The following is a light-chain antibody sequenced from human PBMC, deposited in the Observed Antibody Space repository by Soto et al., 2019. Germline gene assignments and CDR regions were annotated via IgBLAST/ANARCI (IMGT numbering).Light chain of an antibody. CDR3: SSFTSSSTGV. CDR1: SSDVGAYNY. CDR2: EVS. V-gene: IGLV2-14*01. J-gene: IGLJ3*02. Sequence: QSVLTQPASVSGSPGQSITISCTGTSSDVGAYNYVSWFQQYPGKAPKLLIYEVSYRPSGVSVRFSGSKSGNTASLTISGLQAEDEADFYCSSFTSSSTGVFGGGTKLTVL.